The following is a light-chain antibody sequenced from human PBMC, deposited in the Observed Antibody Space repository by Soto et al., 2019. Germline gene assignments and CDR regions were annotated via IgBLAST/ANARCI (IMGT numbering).Light chain of an antibody. V-gene: IGLV1-44*01. Sequence: QAVVTQPPSASETPGQRVTFSCSGDTSNIGNNPVNWYQQLPGTAPRLLIYNSNERPSGVPDRFSGSRSGTSASLAISGLQSEDEADYYCAAWDDSLNAWLFGGGTKVTVL. CDR1: TSNIGNNP. J-gene: IGLJ3*02. CDR3: AAWDDSLNAWL. CDR2: NSN.